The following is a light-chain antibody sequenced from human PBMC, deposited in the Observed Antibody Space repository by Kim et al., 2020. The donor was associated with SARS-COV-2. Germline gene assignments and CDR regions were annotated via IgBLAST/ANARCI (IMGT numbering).Light chain of an antibody. CDR1: QSVLYSSNNKNY. J-gene: IGKJ1*01. CDR3: QQYYTTPWT. CDR2: WAS. V-gene: IGKV4-1*01. Sequence: ATISCKSSQSVLYSSNNKNYLAWYQQKPGQPPKLLIYWASTRESGVPNRFSGSESGTDFTLTISTLQAEDVAVYFCQQYYTTPWTFGQGTKVDIK.